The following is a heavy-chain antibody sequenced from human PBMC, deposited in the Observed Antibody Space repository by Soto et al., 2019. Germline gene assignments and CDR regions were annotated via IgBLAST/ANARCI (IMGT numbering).Heavy chain of an antibody. Sequence: EVQLLESGGGLVQPGGSLRLSCAASGFTFSSYAMSWVRQAPGKGLEWVSAISGSGGSTYYADSVKGRFTISRDNSKNTLYLQINSLKAEDTAVYYCAKDGLGFGELPSKDYWGQGTMVTVST. D-gene: IGHD3-10*01. V-gene: IGHV3-23*01. J-gene: IGHJ4*02. CDR1: GFTFSSYA. CDR3: AKDGLGFGELPSKDY. CDR2: ISGSGGST.